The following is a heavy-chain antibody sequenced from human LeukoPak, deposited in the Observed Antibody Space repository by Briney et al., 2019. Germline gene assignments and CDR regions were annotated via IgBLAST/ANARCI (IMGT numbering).Heavy chain of an antibody. V-gene: IGHV3-21*06. J-gene: IGHJ4*02. D-gene: IGHD6-13*01. CDR2: INDVSSHI. CDR1: GFTFSNSA. Sequence: GGSLRLSCAASGFTFSNSAMNWVRQAPGKGLEWVSSINDVSSHIYYADSVKGRFTISRNNANNSVSLQMNNLRAEDTAVYYCARDHYSRIDYWGQGTLVTVSS. CDR3: ARDHYSRIDY.